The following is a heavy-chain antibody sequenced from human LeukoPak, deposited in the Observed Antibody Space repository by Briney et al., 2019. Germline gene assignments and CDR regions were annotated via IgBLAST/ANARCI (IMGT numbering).Heavy chain of an antibody. J-gene: IGHJ4*02. D-gene: IGHD3-10*01. CDR3: AKQIDGSGTFLYPKYFDY. V-gene: IGHV3-30*02. CDR2: IRHDGSDQ. CDR1: GFTFSSYG. Sequence: GGSLRLSCAASGFTFSSYGMHWVRQTPGKGLEWVAFIRHDGSDQYYADSVKGRFTLSRDNSQSTLYLQMNSLRTGDTAIYYCAKQIDGSGTFLYPKYFDYWGQGTLVTVSS.